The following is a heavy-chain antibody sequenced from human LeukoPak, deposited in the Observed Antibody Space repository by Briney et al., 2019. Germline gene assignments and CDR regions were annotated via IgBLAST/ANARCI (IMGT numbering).Heavy chain of an antibody. J-gene: IGHJ4*02. V-gene: IGHV3-30*02. D-gene: IGHD6-19*01. CDR2: IRYDGSNK. Sequence: PGGSLRLSCAASGFTFSSYGMHWVRQAPGKGLEWVAFIRYDGSNKYYADSVRGRFTISRDNSKNTLYLQMNSLRAEDTAVYYCAKGCGSGWAIDYWGQGTLVTVSS. CDR1: GFTFSSYG. CDR3: AKGCGSGWAIDY.